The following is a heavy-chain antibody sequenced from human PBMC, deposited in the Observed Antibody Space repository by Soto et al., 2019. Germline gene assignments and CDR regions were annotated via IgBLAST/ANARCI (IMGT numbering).Heavy chain of an antibody. D-gene: IGHD5-18*01. CDR1: GYTFTYNY. J-gene: IGHJ4*02. CDR3: TRRDSSGSFDY. V-gene: IGHV1-2*02. Sequence: ASVKVSCKASGYTFTYNYIHWVRLAPGQGLEWMGWINPKSGGTSHAQKFQGRVTMTRDTSISTVYLELSRLTSDDRAVYYCTRRDSSGSFDYWGQGTLVTVSS. CDR2: INPKSGGT.